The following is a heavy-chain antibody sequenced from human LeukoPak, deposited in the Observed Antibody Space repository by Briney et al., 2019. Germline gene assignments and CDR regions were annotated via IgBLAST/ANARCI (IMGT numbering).Heavy chain of an antibody. CDR3: ARGIQQSYYYYFYYMDV. J-gene: IGHJ6*03. CDR2: IYYSGST. CDR1: GGSISSSSYY. D-gene: IGHD5-18*01. V-gene: IGHV4-39*07. Sequence: SETLSLTCTVSGGSISSSSYYWGWIRQPPGKALEWIGSIYYSGSTYYTPSLKSRVTISVDTSKNQFSLKLTSVTAADTAVYYCARGIQQSYYYYFYYMDVWGKGTTVTVSS.